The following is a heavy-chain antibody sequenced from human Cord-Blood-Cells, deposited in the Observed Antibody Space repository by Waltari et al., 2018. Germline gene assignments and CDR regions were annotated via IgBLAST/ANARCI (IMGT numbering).Heavy chain of an antibody. CDR2: INHIGST. CDR3: ATRNSSTAPFDY. J-gene: IGHJ4*02. V-gene: IGHV4-34*01. Sequence: QVQLQQWGAGLLKPSETLSLTCAVYGGSFSGYYWSWIRQPPGKGLEWIGEINHIGSTNYNPSLKSRVTISVDTSKNQFSLKLSSVTAADTAVYYCATRNSSTAPFDYWGQGTLVTVSS. D-gene: IGHD6-13*01. CDR1: GGSFSGYY.